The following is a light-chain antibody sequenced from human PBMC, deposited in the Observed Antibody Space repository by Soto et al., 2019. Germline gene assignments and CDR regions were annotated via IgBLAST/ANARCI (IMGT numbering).Light chain of an antibody. CDR2: EVS. Sequence: QSALTQPPSASGSPGQSVTISCTGTSIDIGAYNYVSWYQQHPGKAPKLMIHEVSKRPSGVPDRFSGSKSGNTASLTVSGLQAEDEADYYCSSYAGSNDRWVFGGGTKLIVL. CDR1: SIDIGAYNY. J-gene: IGLJ3*02. V-gene: IGLV2-8*01. CDR3: SSYAGSNDRWV.